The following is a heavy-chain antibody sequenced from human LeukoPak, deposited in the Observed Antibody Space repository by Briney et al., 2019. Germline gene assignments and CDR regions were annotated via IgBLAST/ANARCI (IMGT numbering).Heavy chain of an antibody. CDR2: ISAYNGNT. Sequence: ASVKVSCKASGYTFTSYGISWVRQAPGQGLEWMGWISAYNGNTNYAQKLQGRVTMTTDTSTSTAYMELRSLRSDDTAVYYCAIPTGYSSGWYRIDYWGQGTLVTVSS. CDR3: AIPTGYSSGWYRIDY. D-gene: IGHD6-19*01. CDR1: GYTFTSYG. V-gene: IGHV1-18*01. J-gene: IGHJ4*02.